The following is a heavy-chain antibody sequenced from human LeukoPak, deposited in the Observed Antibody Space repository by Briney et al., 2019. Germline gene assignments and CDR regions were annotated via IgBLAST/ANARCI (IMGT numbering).Heavy chain of an antibody. CDR1: GFIFNDSW. D-gene: IGHD4/OR15-4a*01. V-gene: IGHV3-7*01. J-gene: IGHJ4*02. CDR2: IRHDGSEK. Sequence: GGSLRVSCAASGFIFNDSWMSWVRQAPGKGLEWVANIRHDGSEKYYLDSVRGRFTISRDNAKNAVYLQMNNLRGEDTAVYYCATGANLSQYWGQGTLVTVSS. CDR3: ATGANLSQY.